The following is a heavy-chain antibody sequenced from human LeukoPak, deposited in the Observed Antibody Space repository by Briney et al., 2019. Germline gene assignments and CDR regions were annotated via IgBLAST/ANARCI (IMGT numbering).Heavy chain of an antibody. J-gene: IGHJ4*02. CDR1: GYTFTSYG. V-gene: IGHV1-18*01. CDR2: ISAYNVNT. D-gene: IGHD3-22*01. CDR3: ARCLLSGPGAPFDS. Sequence: ASVKVSCKASGYTFTSYGISWVRQAPGQGLEWMGWISAYNVNTNDAQKLQGRVTMTTDTSTTTAYMELSRLISEDTAVYDCARCLLSGPGAPFDSWGQGNLVTVSS.